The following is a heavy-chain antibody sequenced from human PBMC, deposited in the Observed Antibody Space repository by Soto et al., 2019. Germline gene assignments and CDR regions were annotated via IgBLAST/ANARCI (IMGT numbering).Heavy chain of an antibody. Sequence: ASVKVSCKASGYTFTSYHMHWVRQAPGQGLEWMGIINPSGGSTSYAQKFQGRVTMTRDTSTSTVYMELSSLRSEDTAVYYCASGLGLYYDFWSGYNYYYGMDVWGQGTTVTVSS. CDR1: GYTFTSYH. J-gene: IGHJ6*02. D-gene: IGHD3-3*01. V-gene: IGHV1-46*01. CDR3: ASGLGLYYDFWSGYNYYYGMDV. CDR2: INPSGGST.